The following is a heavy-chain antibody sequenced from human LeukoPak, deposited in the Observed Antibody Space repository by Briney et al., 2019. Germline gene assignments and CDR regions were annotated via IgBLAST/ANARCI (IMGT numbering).Heavy chain of an antibody. CDR3: HYDYYGMDA. V-gene: IGHV1-2*02. Sequence: GASVKVSCKASGYTFTGYYMHWVRQAPGQGLEWMGWIIPNSGGTNYAQKFQGRVTMTRDTSISTAYMELSRLRFDDTAVYYCHYDYYGMDAWGQGTTVTVSS. CDR1: GYTFTGYY. J-gene: IGHJ6*02. CDR2: IIPNSGGT.